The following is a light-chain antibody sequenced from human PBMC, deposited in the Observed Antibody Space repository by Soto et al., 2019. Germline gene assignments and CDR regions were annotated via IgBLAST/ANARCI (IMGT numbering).Light chain of an antibody. Sequence: DIVMTQSPDSLAVSLGERATINCKSSRSVSDSSNNENYLAWYQQRPRQPPKLLIYWASTRESGVPDRFSGGGSGKVSTLTITSLRAEGVAFNYCKQYYTAQLTSGPGTKVDI. V-gene: IGKV4-1*01. CDR2: WAS. CDR3: KQYYTAQLT. CDR1: RSVSDSSNNENY. J-gene: IGKJ3*01.